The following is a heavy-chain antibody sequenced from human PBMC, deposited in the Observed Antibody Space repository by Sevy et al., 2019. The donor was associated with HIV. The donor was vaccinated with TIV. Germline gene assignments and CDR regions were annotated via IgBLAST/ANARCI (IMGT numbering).Heavy chain of an antibody. V-gene: IGHV1-2*02. CDR1: GYTCTGYY. Sequence: ASVKVSCKASGYTCTGYYMHWVRQAPRQGLEWMGWINPDSGGPNYAPKFQGRVTLTRDTSISTAYMELSRLKSDDTAVYYCVRDDRDGYFDYWGQGTLVTVPS. CDR2: INPDSGGP. CDR3: VRDDRDGYFDY. J-gene: IGHJ4*02.